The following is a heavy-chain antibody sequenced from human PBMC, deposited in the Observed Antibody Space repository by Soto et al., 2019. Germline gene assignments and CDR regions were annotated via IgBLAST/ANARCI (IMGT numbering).Heavy chain of an antibody. D-gene: IGHD5-12*01. CDR3: ARDRGYSGYDSPRFYYGMDV. V-gene: IGHV3-33*01. CDR2: IWYDGSNK. Sequence: QVQLVESGGGVIQPGRSLRLSCAASGFTSSSYGMHWVRHAPGKGLESVAVIWYDGSNKWYADSVKGRFTISRDNSKNTLYLQMNSLRAEDTAVYSCARDRGYSGYDSPRFYYGMDVWGQGTTVTVSS. CDR1: GFTSSSYG. J-gene: IGHJ6*02.